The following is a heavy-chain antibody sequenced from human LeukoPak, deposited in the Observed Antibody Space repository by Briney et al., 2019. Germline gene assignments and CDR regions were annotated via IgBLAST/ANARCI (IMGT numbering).Heavy chain of an antibody. CDR1: GYTFTSYD. CDR2: MNPNSGNT. CDR3: ARDVLLWFGESGRGAPLDY. Sequence: GASVKVSCKASGYTFTSYDINWVRQATGQGLEWMGWMNPNSGNTGYAQKFQGRVTMTRNTSISTAYMELRSLRSDDTAVYYCARDVLLWFGESGRGAPLDYWGQGTLVTVSS. D-gene: IGHD3-10*01. J-gene: IGHJ4*02. V-gene: IGHV1-8*01.